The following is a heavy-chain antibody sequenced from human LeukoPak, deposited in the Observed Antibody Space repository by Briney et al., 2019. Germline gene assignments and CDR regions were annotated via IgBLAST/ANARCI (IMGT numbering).Heavy chain of an antibody. D-gene: IGHD3-22*01. J-gene: IGHJ2*01. CDR3: ARGIGRIGVVVIAWYFDL. Sequence: SETLSLTCTVSGGSISSYYWSWIRQPPGKGLEWIGYIYYSGSTNYNPSLKSRVTISVDTSKNQFSLKLSSVTAADTAVYYCARGIGRIGVVVIAWYFDLWGRGTLVTVSS. CDR2: IYYSGST. CDR1: GGSISSYY. V-gene: IGHV4-59*08.